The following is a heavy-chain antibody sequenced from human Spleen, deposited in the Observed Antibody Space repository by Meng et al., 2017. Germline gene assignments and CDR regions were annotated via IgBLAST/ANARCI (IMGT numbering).Heavy chain of an antibody. J-gene: IGHJ5*02. D-gene: IGHD1-26*01. Sequence: HVQLPESSPGPANLSQALSLTCTVVGGSISSGISYCSWIRQHPGKGLEWIGYIYYSGSTYYNPSLKSRVTISVATSKNQFSLKLSSVTAADTAVYYCARDRGSYYGGWFDPWGQGTLVTVSS. CDR1: GGSISSGISY. CDR2: IYYSGST. CDR3: ARDRGSYYGGWFDP. V-gene: IGHV4-31*03.